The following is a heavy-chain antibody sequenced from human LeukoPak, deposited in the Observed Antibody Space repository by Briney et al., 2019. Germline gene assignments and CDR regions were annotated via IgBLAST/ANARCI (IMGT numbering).Heavy chain of an antibody. J-gene: IGHJ3*02. V-gene: IGHV1-2*02. Sequence: ASVKVSCKASGYTFTGYYMHWVRQAPGQGLERMGWINTNSGGTNHAQKFQGRVTLTRDTSFSTAYMELSGLRSDDTAVYYCARPTTVSHYDACDIWGQGTMVTVSS. CDR1: GYTFTGYY. CDR2: INTNSGGT. CDR3: ARPTTVSHYDACDI. D-gene: IGHD4-17*01.